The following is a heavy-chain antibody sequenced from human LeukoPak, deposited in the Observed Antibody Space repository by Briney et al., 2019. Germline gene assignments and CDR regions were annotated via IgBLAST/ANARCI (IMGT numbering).Heavy chain of an antibody. V-gene: IGHV1-24*01. CDR3: ARAVNGLTMVRGVRDYYYYMDV. CDR1: GNTLTELF. CDR2: FDPEEGET. D-gene: IGHD3-10*01. Sequence: ASVKVSCKVSGNTLTELFIHWVRQAPGKGLEWMGGFDPEEGETIYAQKFQGSFTITADKSTSTAYLELSSLRSEETVVYFCARAVNGLTMVRGVRDYYYYMDVWGKGTTVTVSS. J-gene: IGHJ6*03.